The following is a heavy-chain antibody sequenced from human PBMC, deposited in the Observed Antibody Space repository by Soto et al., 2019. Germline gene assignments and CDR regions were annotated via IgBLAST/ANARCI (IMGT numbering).Heavy chain of an antibody. CDR1: GFTVSSNY. CDR3: ARSRGFWSGYYDYYYMDV. V-gene: IGHV3-66*01. J-gene: IGHJ6*03. CDR2: IYSGGST. Sequence: EVQLVESGGGLVQPGGSLRLSCAASGFTVSSNYMSWVRQAPGKGLEWVSFIYSGGSTYYAESVKGRFTISRDNSKNTLYLQMNSLRAEDTAVYYCARSRGFWSGYYDYYYMDVWGKGTTVTVSS. D-gene: IGHD3-3*01.